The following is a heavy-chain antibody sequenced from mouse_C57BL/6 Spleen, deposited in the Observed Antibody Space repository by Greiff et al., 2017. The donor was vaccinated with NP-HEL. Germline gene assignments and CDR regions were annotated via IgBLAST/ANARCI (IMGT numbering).Heavy chain of an antibody. CDR3: AKDSNYDYYAMDY. CDR1: GFNIKDYY. Sequence: EVQLQQSGAELVKPGASVKLSCTASGFNIKDYYMHWVKQRTEQGLEWIGRIDPEDGETKYAPKFPGKATITADTSSNTAYLQLSSLTSEDTAVYYCAKDSNYDYYAMDYWGQGTSVTVSS. D-gene: IGHD2-5*01. CDR2: IDPEDGET. J-gene: IGHJ4*01. V-gene: IGHV14-2*01.